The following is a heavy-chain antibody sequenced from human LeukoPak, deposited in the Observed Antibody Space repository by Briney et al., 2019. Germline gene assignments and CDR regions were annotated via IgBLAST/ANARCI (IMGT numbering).Heavy chain of an antibody. D-gene: IGHD1-26*01. CDR1: GFTFSSYS. V-gene: IGHV3-48*02. CDR3: ARDTTAGSGTYYYFHY. J-gene: IGHJ4*02. CDR2: ISSSSSTI. Sequence: GGSLRLSCAASGFTFSSYSMNWVRQAPGKGLEWVSYISSSSSTIYYADSVKGRFTISRDNAKNSLYLQMNSLRDEDTAVYYCARDTTAGSGTYYYFHYWGQGTLVTVSS.